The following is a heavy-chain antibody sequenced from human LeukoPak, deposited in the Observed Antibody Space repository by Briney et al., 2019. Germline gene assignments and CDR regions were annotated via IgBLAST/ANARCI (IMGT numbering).Heavy chain of an antibody. CDR1: GFTFSDHY. CDR2: ITNKATSYTT. J-gene: IGHJ4*02. D-gene: IGHD3-9*01. V-gene: IGHV3-72*01. Sequence: GGSLRLSCAASGFTFSDHYMDWVRQAPGKGLEWVGRITNKATSYTTEYAASVKGSFTISKDDSKTSLYLQMDSLKPEDSAVYYCTRCEQRYYDIWGQGTLVTVSS. CDR3: TRCEQRYYDI.